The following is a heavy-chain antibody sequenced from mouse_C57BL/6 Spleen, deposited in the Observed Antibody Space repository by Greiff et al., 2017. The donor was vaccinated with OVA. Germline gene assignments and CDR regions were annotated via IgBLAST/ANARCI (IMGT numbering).Heavy chain of an antibody. D-gene: IGHD1-1*01. CDR1: GFTFSDYG. J-gene: IGHJ1*03. V-gene: IGHV5-17*01. Sequence: EVQRVESGGGLVKPGGSLKLSCAASGFTFSDYGMHWVRQAPEKGLEWVAYISSGSSTIYYADTVKGRFTISRDNAKNTLFLQMTSLRSEDTAMYYCAKEYYGSSYGYFDVWGTGTTVTVSS. CDR3: AKEYYGSSYGYFDV. CDR2: ISSGSSTI.